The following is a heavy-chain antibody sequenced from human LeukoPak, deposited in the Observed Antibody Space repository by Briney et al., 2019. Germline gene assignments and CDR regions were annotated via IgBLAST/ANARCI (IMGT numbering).Heavy chain of an antibody. Sequence: PSETLSLICTVSGGSATSGSNYWSWIRQPPGRGLEWIGYIYSSGSTEYNPGLKSRVTISMDPSKNQFSLKLRSVTAADTAVYFCAKEHMAVTGYFDGWGKGTLVSVSS. CDR3: AKEHMAVTGYFDG. J-gene: IGHJ4*02. V-gene: IGHV4-61*01. CDR1: GGSATSGSNY. D-gene: IGHD6-19*01. CDR2: IYSSGST.